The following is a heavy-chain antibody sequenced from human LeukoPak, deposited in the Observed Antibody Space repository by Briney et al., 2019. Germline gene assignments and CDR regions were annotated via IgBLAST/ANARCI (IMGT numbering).Heavy chain of an antibody. CDR1: GGSISSGSYY. V-gene: IGHV4-61*02. J-gene: IGHJ4*02. D-gene: IGHD1-26*01. Sequence: PSQTLSLTCTVSGGSISSGSYYWSWIRQPAGKGLEWIGRIYTSGSTNYNPSLKSRVTISVDTSKNQFSLKLSSVAAADTAVYYCAGSPWPKWELLPPYYFDYWGQGTLVTVSS. CDR3: AGSPWPKWELLPPYYFDY. CDR2: IYTSGST.